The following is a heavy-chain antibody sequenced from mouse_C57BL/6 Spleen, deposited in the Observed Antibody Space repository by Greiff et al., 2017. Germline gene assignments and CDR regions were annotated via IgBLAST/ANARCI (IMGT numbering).Heavy chain of an antibody. V-gene: IGHV5-17*01. D-gene: IGHD3-3*01. Sequence: EVQLVESGGGLVKPGGSLKLSCAASGFTFSDYGMHWVRQAPEKGLEWVAYISSGSSTIYYADTVQGRFTISRDNAKNTLFLQMSSLRSEDTAMYYCARGAGNWYFDVWGTGTTVTVSS. CDR3: ARGAGNWYFDV. CDR2: ISSGSSTI. CDR1: GFTFSDYG. J-gene: IGHJ1*03.